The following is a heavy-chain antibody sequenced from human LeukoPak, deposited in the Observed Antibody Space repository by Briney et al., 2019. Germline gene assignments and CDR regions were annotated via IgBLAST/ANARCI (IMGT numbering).Heavy chain of an antibody. CDR3: ARGGRFLKYFDY. Sequence: SETLSLTCTVSGGSISSYYWSWIRQPPGKGLEWIGYIYYSGSTNYNPPLKSRVTISVDTSKNQFSLKLSSVTAADTAVYYCARGGRFLKYFDYWGQGTLVTVSS. V-gene: IGHV4-59*12. D-gene: IGHD3-3*01. J-gene: IGHJ4*02. CDR2: IYYSGST. CDR1: GGSISSYY.